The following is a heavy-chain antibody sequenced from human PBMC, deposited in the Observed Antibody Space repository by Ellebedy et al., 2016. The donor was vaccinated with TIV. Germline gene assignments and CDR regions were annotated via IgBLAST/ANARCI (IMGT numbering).Heavy chain of an antibody. V-gene: IGHV3-23*01. D-gene: IGHD6-13*01. J-gene: IGHJ4*02. Sequence: GESLKISCAASGFTFGCCAMSWVRQAPGKGLEWVSVISNGGDTTYADSVKGRFTISRDNSKTTLYLQMKSLRSDDTAIYYCAKLGGVLSWYADYWGLGTLVTVSS. CDR1: GFTFGCCA. CDR2: ISNGGDTT. CDR3: AKLGGVLSWYADY.